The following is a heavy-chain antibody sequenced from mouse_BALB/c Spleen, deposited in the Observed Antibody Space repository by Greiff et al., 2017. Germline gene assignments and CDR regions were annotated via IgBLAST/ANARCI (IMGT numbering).Heavy chain of an antibody. CDR2: IYPGSGST. D-gene: IGHD2-10*01. J-gene: IGHJ4*01. CDR3: TREGTYSYAMDY. V-gene: IGHV1S22*01. CDR1: GYTFTSYW. Sequence: LQQPGSELVRPGASVKLSCKASGYTFTSYWMHWVKQRHGQGLEWIGNIYPGSGSTNYDEKFKSKGTLTVDTSSSTAYMHLSSLTSEDSAVYYCTREGTYSYAMDYWGQGTSVTVSS.